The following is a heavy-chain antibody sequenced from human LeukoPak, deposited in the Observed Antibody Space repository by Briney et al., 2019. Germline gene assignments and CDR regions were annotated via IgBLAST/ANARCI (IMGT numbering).Heavy chain of an antibody. Sequence: SETLSLTCTVPGGSISSYYWSWIRQPAGKGLEWIGRIYTSGSTNYNPSLKSRVTISVDKSKNQFSLKLSSVTAADTAVYYCARDRGGQIAAAAFFDYWGQGTLVTVSS. D-gene: IGHD6-13*01. CDR1: GGSISSYY. CDR3: ARDRGGQIAAAAFFDY. V-gene: IGHV4-4*07. J-gene: IGHJ4*02. CDR2: IYTSGST.